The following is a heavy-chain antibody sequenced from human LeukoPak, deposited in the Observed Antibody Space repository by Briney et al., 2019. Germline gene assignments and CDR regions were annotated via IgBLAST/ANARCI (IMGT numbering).Heavy chain of an antibody. Sequence: GGSLRLSCEASGFSFSQHGMGWVRLAPGKGLEWVSSITGGGTFTFYADSVKGRFTVSRDNANNLLFLQLHSLRADDTAIYYCVTGDNPDYTWENHRLDAFDIWGQGTMVTVSS. J-gene: IGHJ3*02. CDR2: ITGGGTFT. CDR1: GFSFSQHG. CDR3: VTGDNPDYTWENHRLDAFDI. V-gene: IGHV3-21*01. D-gene: IGHD3-16*01.